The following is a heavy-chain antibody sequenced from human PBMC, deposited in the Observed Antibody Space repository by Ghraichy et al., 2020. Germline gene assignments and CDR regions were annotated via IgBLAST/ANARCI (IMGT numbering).Heavy chain of an antibody. CDR1: GGSFSGYY. CDR2: INHSGST. V-gene: IGHV4-34*01. D-gene: IGHD6-19*01. Sequence: SETLSLTCAVYGGSFSGYYWSWIRQPPGKGLEWIGEINHSGSTNYNPSLKSRVTISVDTSKNQFSLKLSSVTAADTAVYYCARGRPIAVARRLSRGWFDPWGQGTLVTVSS. CDR3: ARGRPIAVARRLSRGWFDP. J-gene: IGHJ5*02.